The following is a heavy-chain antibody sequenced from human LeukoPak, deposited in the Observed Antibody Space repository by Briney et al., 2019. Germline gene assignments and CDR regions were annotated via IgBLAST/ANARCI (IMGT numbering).Heavy chain of an antibody. CDR1: GGSFSGYY. CDR3: ARVVRGYYYDSSGYPPQKYGMDV. D-gene: IGHD3-22*01. CDR2: INHSGST. V-gene: IGHV4-34*01. Sequence: SETLSLTCAVYGGSFSGYYWSWIRQPPGKGLEWIGEINHSGSTNYNPSLKSRVTISVDTFKNQFSLKLSSVTAADTAVYYCARVVRGYYYDSSGYPPQKYGMDVWGQGTTVTVSS. J-gene: IGHJ6*02.